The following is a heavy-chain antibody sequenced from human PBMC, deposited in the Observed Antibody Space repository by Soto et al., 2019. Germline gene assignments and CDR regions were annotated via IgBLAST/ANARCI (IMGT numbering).Heavy chain of an antibody. CDR2: ISSSGSTI. CDR1: GFTFSSYE. V-gene: IGHV3-48*03. J-gene: IGHJ6*02. CDR3: ARLTYYYDSSGYSYYYYGMDV. D-gene: IGHD3-22*01. Sequence: VQLVESGGGLVQPGGSLRLSCAASGFTFSSYEMNWVRQAPGKGLEWVSYISSSGSTIYYADSVKGRFTISRDNAKNSLYLQMNSLRAEDTAVYYCARLTYYYDSSGYSYYYYGMDVWGQGTTVTVSS.